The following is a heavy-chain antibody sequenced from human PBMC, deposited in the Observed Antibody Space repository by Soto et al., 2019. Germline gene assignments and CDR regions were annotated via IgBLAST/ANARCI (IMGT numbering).Heavy chain of an antibody. CDR1: GYTFTSYG. V-gene: IGHV1-18*01. CDR2: ISAHNGNT. J-gene: IGHJ4*02. D-gene: IGHD1-1*01. Sequence: QVHLVQSGAEVKKPGASVKVSCKASGYTFTSYGITWVRQAPGQGLERMGWISAHNGNTDYAQKHQGRVIVTTDTSTSTAYMELRSLISDDTAVYYCARVRYGDYCGQGALVTVSS. CDR3: ARVRYGDY.